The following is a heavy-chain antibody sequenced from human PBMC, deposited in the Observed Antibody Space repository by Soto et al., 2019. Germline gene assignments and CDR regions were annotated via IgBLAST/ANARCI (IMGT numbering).Heavy chain of an antibody. D-gene: IGHD1-1*01. J-gene: IGHJ4*02. CDR3: ARSGDNYNRLDY. Sequence: PGGSLRLSCAASGFTFNIYGMHWVRQAPGKGLEWISYSSNSGTFSRYADSVKGRFSISRDNTKNLLYLQMNSLRAEDTAVYYCARSGDNYNRLDYWGQGTPVTVSS. CDR2: SSNSGTFS. V-gene: IGHV3-21*05. CDR1: GFTFNIYG.